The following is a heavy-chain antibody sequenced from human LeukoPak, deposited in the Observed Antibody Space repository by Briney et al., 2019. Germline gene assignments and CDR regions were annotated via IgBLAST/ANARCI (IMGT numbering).Heavy chain of an antibody. D-gene: IGHD3-10*01. Sequence: PGGSLRLSCAASGFTFSSYEMNWVRQAPGKGLEWVSYISSSGSTIYYADSVKGRLTISRDNAKNSLYLQMNSLRAEDTAVYYCARSGPIYYYYYYMDVWGKGTTVTVSS. V-gene: IGHV3-48*03. CDR1: GFTFSSYE. CDR3: ARSGPIYYYYYYMDV. J-gene: IGHJ6*03. CDR2: ISSSGSTI.